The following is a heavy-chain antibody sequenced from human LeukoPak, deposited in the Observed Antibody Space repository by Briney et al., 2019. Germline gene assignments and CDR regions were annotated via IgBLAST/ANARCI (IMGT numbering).Heavy chain of an antibody. J-gene: IGHJ3*02. D-gene: IGHD1-7*01. CDR1: GGTFSSYA. V-gene: IGHV1-69*05. CDR3: ARGNWNYVGVNAFDI. Sequence: SVKVSCKASGGTFSSYAISWVRQAPGQGLEWMGRIIPIFGTANYAQKFQGRVTITTDESTSTACMELSSLRSEDTAVYYCARGNWNYVGVNAFDIWGQRTMVTVSS. CDR2: IIPIFGTA.